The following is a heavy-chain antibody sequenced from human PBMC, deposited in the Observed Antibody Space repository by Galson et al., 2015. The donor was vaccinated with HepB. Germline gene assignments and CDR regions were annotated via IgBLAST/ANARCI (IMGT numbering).Heavy chain of an antibody. V-gene: IGHV1-2*02. CDR3: ARDNITNWNDAPLLDY. CDR1: GYTFTGYY. CDR2: INPNSGGT. J-gene: IGHJ4*02. Sequence: SVKVSCKASGYTFTGYYMHWVRQAPGQGLEWMGWINPNSGGTNYAQKFQGRVTMTRDTSISTAYMELSRLRSDDTAVYYCARDNITNWNDAPLLDYWGPGTLVTVSS. D-gene: IGHD1-20*01.